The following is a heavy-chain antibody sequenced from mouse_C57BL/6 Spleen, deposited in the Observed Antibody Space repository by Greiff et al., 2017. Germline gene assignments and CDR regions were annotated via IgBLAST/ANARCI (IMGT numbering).Heavy chain of an antibody. J-gene: IGHJ3*01. Sequence: VQLQQPGAELVRPGSSVQLSCKASGYTFTSYWMHWVKQRPIQGLEWIGNIDPSDSEPHYNQKFKAKATLTVDNSSSTAYMQLSSLQSEDTAFYYCARGHYVSSWCADWGQGTLVTVSA. CDR3: ARGHYVSSWCAD. D-gene: IGHD1-1*01. V-gene: IGHV1-52*01. CDR1: GYTFTSYW. CDR2: IDPSDSEP.